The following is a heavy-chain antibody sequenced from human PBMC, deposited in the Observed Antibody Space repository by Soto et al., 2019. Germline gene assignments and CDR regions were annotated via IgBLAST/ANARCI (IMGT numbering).Heavy chain of an antibody. J-gene: IGHJ4*02. D-gene: IGHD2-2*01. CDR3: ARVVRCSSTSCNRHYYFDY. CDR1: GGTFSSYA. V-gene: IGHV1-69*13. Sequence: SVKVSCKASGGTFSSYAISWVRQAPGQGLEWMGGIIPIFGTANYAQKFQGRVTITADESTSTAYMELSSLRYEDTAVYYCARVVRCSSTSCNRHYYFDYWGQGTLVTVSS. CDR2: IIPIFGTA.